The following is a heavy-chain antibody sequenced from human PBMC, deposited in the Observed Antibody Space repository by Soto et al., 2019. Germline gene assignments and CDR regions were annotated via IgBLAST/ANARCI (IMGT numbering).Heavy chain of an antibody. V-gene: IGHV4-61*01. D-gene: IGHD7-27*01. CDR2: IPNNGSP. CDR3: ARIGWGGDS. J-gene: IGHJ4*02. Sequence: SETLSLTCSVSGGSVRTGSYHWSWIRQPPGKGLEWIGFIPNNGSPDYNPSLKSRVVVSIDRSKNQSSLKVNSVTAADTAVYFCARIGWGGDSWGQGTLVTVSS. CDR1: GGSVRTGSYH.